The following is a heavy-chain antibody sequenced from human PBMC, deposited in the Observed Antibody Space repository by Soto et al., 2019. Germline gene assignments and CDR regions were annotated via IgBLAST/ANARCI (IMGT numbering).Heavy chain of an antibody. D-gene: IGHD3-22*01. CDR2: INHSGST. CDR3: ARGGPYYYDSSGYSDWFDP. J-gene: IGHJ5*02. V-gene: IGHV4-34*01. CDR1: GGSFSGYY. Sequence: ETLSLTCAVYGGSFSGYYWSWIRQPPGKGLEWIGEINHSGSTNYNPSLKSRVTISVDTSKNQFSLKLSSVTAADTAVYYCARGGPYYYDSSGYSDWFDPWGQGTLVTVSS.